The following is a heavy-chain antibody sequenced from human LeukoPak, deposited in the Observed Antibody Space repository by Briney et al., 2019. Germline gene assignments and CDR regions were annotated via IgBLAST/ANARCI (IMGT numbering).Heavy chain of an antibody. D-gene: IGHD2/OR15-2a*01. CDR1: GGSISSSSYY. V-gene: IGHV4-39*07. CDR3: ARVWGENFYEDRGAFDI. J-gene: IGHJ3*02. CDR2: IYYSGYT. Sequence: SETLSLTCTVSGGSISSSSYYWGWIRQPPGKGLEWIGSIYYSGYTYYNPSVESRVTISVDTSKNQFSLKLSSVTAADTAVYYCARVWGENFYEDRGAFDIWGQGTMVTVSS.